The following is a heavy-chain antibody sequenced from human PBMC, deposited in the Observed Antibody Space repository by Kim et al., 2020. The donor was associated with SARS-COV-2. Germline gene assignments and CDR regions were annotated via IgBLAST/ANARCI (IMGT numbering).Heavy chain of an antibody. D-gene: IGHD3-22*01. V-gene: IGHV3-30*18. CDR2: ISDDGSNK. Sequence: GGSLRLSCAASGFTFSSYGMRWVRQAPGKGLEWVAVISDDGSNKYYADSVKGRFTISRDNSKNTLYLQMNSLRAEDTAVYYCAKAPYDYYDSSGYSEDAFDTWGPGTMVTVSS. CDR1: GFTFSSYG. CDR3: AKAPYDYYDSSGYSEDAFDT. J-gene: IGHJ3*02.